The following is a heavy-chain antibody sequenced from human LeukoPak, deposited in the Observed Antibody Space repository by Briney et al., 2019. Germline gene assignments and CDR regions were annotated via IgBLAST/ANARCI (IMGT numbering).Heavy chain of an antibody. CDR2: IYYSGST. D-gene: IGHD3-3*01. J-gene: IGHJ5*02. V-gene: IGHV4-59*01. CDR1: GGSISSYY. Sequence: SETLSLTCTVSGGSISSYYWSWIRQPPGKGLEWIGCIYYSGSTNYNPSLKSRVTISVDTSKNQFSLKLSSVTAADTAVYYCARVGPRISLWSGYSSFWFDPWGQGTLVTVSS. CDR3: ARVGPRISLWSGYSSFWFDP.